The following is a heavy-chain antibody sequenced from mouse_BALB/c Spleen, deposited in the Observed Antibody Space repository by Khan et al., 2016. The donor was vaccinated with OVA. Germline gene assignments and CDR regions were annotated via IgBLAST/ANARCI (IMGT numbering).Heavy chain of an antibody. CDR2: VSTGGSYT. J-gene: IGHJ3*01. V-gene: IGHV5-6*01. Sequence: EVQLVESGGDFVKPGGSLKLSCAASGFTFSTYGMSWVRQTPDRRLEWVATVSTGGSYTYYPDSVKGRFTISRDNAKNTLYLQMSSLKSEDTAMFYCTRLAYYYGSEGFAYWGQGTLVTVSA. D-gene: IGHD1-1*01. CDR3: TRLAYYYGSEGFAY. CDR1: GFTFSTYG.